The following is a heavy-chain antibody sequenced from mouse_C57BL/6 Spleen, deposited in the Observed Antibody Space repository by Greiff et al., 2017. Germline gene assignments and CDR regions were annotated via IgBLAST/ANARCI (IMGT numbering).Heavy chain of an antibody. Sequence: EVQLQQSGPELVKPGASVKISCKASGYTFTDYYMNWVKQSHGKSLEWIGDINPNNGGTSYNQKFKGKATLTVDKSSSTAYMELRSLTSEDSAVYYCARGDYYARDYWGQGTTLTVSS. CDR1: GYTFTDYY. D-gene: IGHD1-1*01. V-gene: IGHV1-26*01. CDR2: INPNNGGT. J-gene: IGHJ2*01. CDR3: ARGDYYARDY.